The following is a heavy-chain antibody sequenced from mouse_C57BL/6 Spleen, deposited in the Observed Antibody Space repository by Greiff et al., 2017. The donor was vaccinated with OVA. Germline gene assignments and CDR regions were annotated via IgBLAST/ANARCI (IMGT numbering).Heavy chain of an antibody. CDR1: GFTFSSYA. D-gene: IGHD2-1*01. V-gene: IGHV5-4*01. CDR2: ISDGGSYT. J-gene: IGHJ2*01. Sequence: EVQRVESGGGLVKPGGSLKLSCAASGFTFSSYAMAWVRQTPEKMLEWVATISDGGSYTYYPDNVKGRFTISRDNAKNNLYLQMSHLKAEDTAMYYCARDRNYYYFDYWGQGTTLTVSS. CDR3: ARDRNYYYFDY.